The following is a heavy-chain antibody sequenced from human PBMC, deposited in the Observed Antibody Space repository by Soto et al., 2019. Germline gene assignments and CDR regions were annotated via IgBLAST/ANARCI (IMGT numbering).Heavy chain of an antibody. Sequence: GGSLRLSCAASGFTFSNAWMNWVRQAPGKGLQWVGRFKSKIDGGTTDYAAPVKGRFTISRDDSKNTLYLQMNSLKTEDTAVYYCAADTPESSGWLDYWGQGTLVTVSS. CDR1: GFTFSNAW. V-gene: IGHV3-15*07. CDR2: FKSKIDGGTT. J-gene: IGHJ4*02. CDR3: AADTPESSGWLDY. D-gene: IGHD6-19*01.